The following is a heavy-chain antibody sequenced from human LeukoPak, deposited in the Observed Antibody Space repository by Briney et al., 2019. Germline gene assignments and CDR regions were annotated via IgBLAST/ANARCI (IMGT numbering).Heavy chain of an antibody. CDR1: GFTFSTYG. D-gene: IGHD4-17*01. J-gene: IGHJ3*02. V-gene: IGHV3-23*01. CDR3: ARTVTKSAFDI. Sequence: PGGSLRLSCAASGFTFSTYGMSWVRQAPGKGLEWVSAISGSGGTTYYADSVKGRFTISRDNSKNTLYLQMNSLRAEDTAVYYCARTVTKSAFDIWGQGTMVTVSS. CDR2: ISGSGGTT.